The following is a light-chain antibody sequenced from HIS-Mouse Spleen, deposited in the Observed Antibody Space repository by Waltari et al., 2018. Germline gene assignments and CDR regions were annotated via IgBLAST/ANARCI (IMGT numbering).Light chain of an antibody. CDR3: QQRSNWPP. CDR2: DAS. Sequence: EIVLTQSPATLSLSPGERATLSCRASQSVSSYLAWYQQKPGQAPRLLIYDASNRATGIPARFSGSWSGTDFTLTISSLEPEDFAVYYCQQRSNWPPFGGGTKVEIK. V-gene: IGKV3-11*01. J-gene: IGKJ4*01. CDR1: QSVSSY.